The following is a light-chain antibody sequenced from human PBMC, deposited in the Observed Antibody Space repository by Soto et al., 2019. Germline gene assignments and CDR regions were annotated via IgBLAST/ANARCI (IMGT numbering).Light chain of an antibody. J-gene: IGKJ4*01. CDR2: EAS. CDR1: QSVGNN. CDR3: KQHANWPLT. Sequence: EIVLTQSPATLSLSPGERATLSCRASQSVGNNLAWYQQKPGQAPGLLIYEASTRATGIPARFSGSGSGTDFTLTICSLEPEDFAVYYCKQHANWPLTFGGWTKGEIK. V-gene: IGKV3-11*01.